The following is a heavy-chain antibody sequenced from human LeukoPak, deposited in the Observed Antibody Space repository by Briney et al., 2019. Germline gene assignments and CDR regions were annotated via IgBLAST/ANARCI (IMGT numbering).Heavy chain of an antibody. Sequence: PGGSLRLSCAASGFTFSSYGMHWVRQAPGKGLEWVAVISYDGSTKFYADSVRGRFTISRDNSKNTLYLQMNSLRAEDMAVYYCAKDASGWLYYFHYWGQGTLVTVSS. CDR3: AKDASGWLYYFHY. CDR2: ISYDGSTK. CDR1: GFTFSSYG. J-gene: IGHJ4*02. D-gene: IGHD6-19*01. V-gene: IGHV3-30*18.